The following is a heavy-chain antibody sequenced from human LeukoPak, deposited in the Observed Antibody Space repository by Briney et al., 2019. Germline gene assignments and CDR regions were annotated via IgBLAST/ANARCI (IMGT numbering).Heavy chain of an antibody. J-gene: IGHJ4*02. CDR2: ITDSGDGT. CDR3: AKDSPVATR. D-gene: IGHD1-26*01. Sequence: GGSLRLSCAASGFTFSNFAMNWVRQAPGRGLEWVSSITDSGDGTYYADSVKGRFTISRDDSENTLYLQMNSLRAEDTAVYYCAKDSPVATRWGQGTLVTVSS. CDR1: GFTFSNFA. V-gene: IGHV3-23*01.